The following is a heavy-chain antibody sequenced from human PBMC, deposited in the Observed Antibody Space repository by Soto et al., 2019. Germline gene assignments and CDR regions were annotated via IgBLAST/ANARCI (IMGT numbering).Heavy chain of an antibody. CDR1: GGSISSSSYY. J-gene: IGHJ6*02. CDR2: IYYSGST. Sequence: SETLSLTCTVSGGSISSSSYYWGWIRQPPGKGLEWIGNIYYSGSTYYNPSLKSRVTISVDTSKNQFSLKLSSVTAADTAVYYCASLDTTYGMDVWGQGTTVT. CDR3: ASLDTTYGMDV. D-gene: IGHD1-26*01. V-gene: IGHV4-39*01.